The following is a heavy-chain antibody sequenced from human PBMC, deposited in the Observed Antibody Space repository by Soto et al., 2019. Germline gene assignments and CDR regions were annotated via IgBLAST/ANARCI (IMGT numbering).Heavy chain of an antibody. Sequence: ASVKVSCKASGYTFTSYGISWVRQAPRQGLEWMGWISAYNGNTNYAQKFQGRVTITADESTSTAYMELSSLRSEDTAVYYCTRDGDGRMTTNPYYYYGMDVWGPGITVTVSS. CDR3: TRDGDGRMTTNPYYYYGMDV. CDR2: ISAYNGNT. J-gene: IGHJ6*02. V-gene: IGHV1-18*04. D-gene: IGHD2-21*02. CDR1: GYTFTSYG.